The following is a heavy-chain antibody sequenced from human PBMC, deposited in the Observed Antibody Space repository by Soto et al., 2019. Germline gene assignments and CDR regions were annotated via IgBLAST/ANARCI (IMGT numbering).Heavy chain of an antibody. V-gene: IGHV1-69*01. CDR1: GGTFSSYA. Sequence: QVQLVQSGAEVKKPGSSVKVSCKASGGTFSSYAISWVRQAPGQGLEWMGGIIPIFGTANCAQKFQGRVTITADESTSTAYMELSSLRSEDTAVYYCARRGYDSSGYHNWYFDLWGRGTLVTVSS. J-gene: IGHJ2*01. D-gene: IGHD3-22*01. CDR2: IIPIFGTA. CDR3: ARRGYDSSGYHNWYFDL.